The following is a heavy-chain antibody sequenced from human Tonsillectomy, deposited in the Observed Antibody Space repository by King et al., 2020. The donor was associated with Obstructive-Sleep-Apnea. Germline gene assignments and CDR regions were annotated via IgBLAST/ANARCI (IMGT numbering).Heavy chain of an antibody. D-gene: IGHD3-10*01. CDR3: ARIDYFGSGANYQLRDY. V-gene: IGHV4-34*01. Sequence: QVQLQQWGAGLLKPSETLSLTCAVSGGSFTNYYWIWIRQPPGKGLQWIGEIDHSGRTDYDPSLNSRVTMSVDTSKTQFSLRLKSVSAADTAVYYCARIDYFGSGANYQLRDYWGHGTLVTVSS. J-gene: IGHJ4*01. CDR2: IDHSGRT. CDR1: GGSFTNYY.